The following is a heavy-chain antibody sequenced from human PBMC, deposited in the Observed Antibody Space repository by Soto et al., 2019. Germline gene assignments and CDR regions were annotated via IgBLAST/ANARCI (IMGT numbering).Heavy chain of an antibody. Sequence: ASVKVSCKASGGTFSSYAISWVRQAPGQGLEWMGGIIPIFGTANYAQKFQGRVTITADESTSTAYMELSSLRSEDTAVYYCARCIAVVRPPQWYWFDPWGQGTLVTVSS. CDR1: GGTFSSYA. CDR3: ARCIAVVRPPQWYWFDP. J-gene: IGHJ5*02. V-gene: IGHV1-69*13. CDR2: IIPIFGTA. D-gene: IGHD6-19*01.